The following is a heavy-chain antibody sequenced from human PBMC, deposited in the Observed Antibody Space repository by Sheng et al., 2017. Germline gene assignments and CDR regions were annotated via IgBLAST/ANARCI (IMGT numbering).Heavy chain of an antibody. CDR1: GFSFNNYA. D-gene: IGHD3-3*01. J-gene: IGHJ4*02. CDR2: IGGSGGHT. Sequence: EVQLVESGGDLVQPGGSLRLSCAASGFSFNNYAMSWVRQAPGKGLEWVSGIGGSGGHTYYADSVQGRFTISRDNSKNTLYLQMSSLRADDTAVYYCVKGRIFGVVNPGLDSWGQGTLVTVSS. V-gene: IGHV3-23*04. CDR3: VKGRIFGVVNPGLDS.